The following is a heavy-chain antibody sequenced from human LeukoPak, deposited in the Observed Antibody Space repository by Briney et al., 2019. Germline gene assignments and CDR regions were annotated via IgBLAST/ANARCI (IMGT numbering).Heavy chain of an antibody. CDR1: GFTFSNAW. D-gene: IGHD3-22*01. J-gene: IGHJ4*02. V-gene: IGHV3-15*01. Sequence: PWGSLRLSCAASGFTFSNAWMSWVRQAPGKGLEWVGRIKSKTDGGTTDYAAPVKGRFTISRDDSKNTLYLQMNSLKTEDTAVYYCTTDRSYYDSSGYQEYYFDYWGQGTLVTVSS. CDR2: IKSKTDGGTT. CDR3: TTDRSYYDSSGYQEYYFDY.